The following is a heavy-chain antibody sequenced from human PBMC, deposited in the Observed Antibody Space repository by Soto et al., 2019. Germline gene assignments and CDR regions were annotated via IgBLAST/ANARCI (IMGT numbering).Heavy chain of an antibody. D-gene: IGHD2-2*01. CDR3: ARADKLLLVY. Sequence: ASVKVSCKASGYTFTSYAMHWVRQAPGQRLEWMGWINPGNGNTKYSQKFQGRVTITRDTSASTAYMELSSLRSEDTAVYYCARADKLLLVYWGQGTLVTVSS. CDR2: INPGNGNT. CDR1: GYTFTSYA. J-gene: IGHJ4*02. V-gene: IGHV1-3*01.